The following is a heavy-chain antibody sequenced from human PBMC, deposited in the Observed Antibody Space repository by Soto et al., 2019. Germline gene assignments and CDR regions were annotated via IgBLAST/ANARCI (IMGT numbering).Heavy chain of an antibody. J-gene: IGHJ3*02. CDR2: IYPGDSDT. CDR1: GYSFSAYW. D-gene: IGHD3-10*01. V-gene: IGHV5-51*01. CDR3: ARRDGSGSYVIYSAFDI. Sequence: GESLKISCKCSGYSFSAYWIGWVRQMPGKGLEWMGIIYPGDSDTRYSPSFQGQVTISADKSISTAYLQWSSLKASDTAMYYCARRDGSGSYVIYSAFDIWGQGTMVTVS.